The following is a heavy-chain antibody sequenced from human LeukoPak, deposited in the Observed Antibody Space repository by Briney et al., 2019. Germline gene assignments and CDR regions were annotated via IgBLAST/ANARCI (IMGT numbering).Heavy chain of an antibody. V-gene: IGHV4-61*02. J-gene: IGHJ5*02. D-gene: IGHD3-10*01. CDR2: IYTSGST. Sequence: SETLSLTCNVSGGSISSGSYYWSWIRQPAGKGLEWIGRIYTSGSTNYNPSLKSRVTISVDTSKNQFSLKLSSVTAADTAVYYCARALHPEYGSGSYYNSSLWFDPWGQGTLVTVSS. CDR1: GGSISSGSYY. CDR3: ARALHPEYGSGSYYNSSLWFDP.